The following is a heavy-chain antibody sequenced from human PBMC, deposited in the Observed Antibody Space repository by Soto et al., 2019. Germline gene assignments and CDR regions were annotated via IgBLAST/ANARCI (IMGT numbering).Heavy chain of an antibody. CDR3: ARVPHY. CDR1: GGSISSGGYS. Sequence: TLSLTCAVSGGSISSGGYSWSWIRQPPGKGLEWIGYIYHSGSTYYNPSLKSRVTISVDRSKNQFSLKLSSVTAAEKAVYYCARVPHYSGEGTLVTVS. V-gene: IGHV4-30-2*01. J-gene: IGHJ4*02. CDR2: IYHSGST.